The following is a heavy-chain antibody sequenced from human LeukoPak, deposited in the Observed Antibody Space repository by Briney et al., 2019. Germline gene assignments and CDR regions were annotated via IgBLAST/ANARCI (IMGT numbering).Heavy chain of an antibody. V-gene: IGHV4-61*01. CDR2: LYNSGST. CDR3: ARSGYSYGYFAWYYFDY. D-gene: IGHD5-18*01. J-gene: IGHJ4*02. Sequence: SETLSLTCTVSGGSVSSGSYSWSWIRQPPGKGLEWVGYLYNSGSTNYNPSLKSRVTISVDTSKNQFSLKLSSVTAADTAVYYCARSGYSYGYFAWYYFDYWGQGTLVTVSS. CDR1: GGSVSSGSYS.